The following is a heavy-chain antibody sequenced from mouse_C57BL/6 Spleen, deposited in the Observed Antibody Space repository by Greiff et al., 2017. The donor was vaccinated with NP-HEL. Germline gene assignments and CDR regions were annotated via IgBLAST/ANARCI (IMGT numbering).Heavy chain of an antibody. CDR1: GYTFTDYY. D-gene: IGHD2-4*01. CDR2: IFPGSGST. V-gene: IGHV1-75*01. CDR3: ARRSYYDYVSYFDD. Sequence: VQLQQSGPELVKPGASVKISCKASGYTFTDYYINWVKQRPGPGLEWIGWIFPGSGSTYYNEKFKGKATLTVDKSSSTAYMLLSSLTSEDSAVYYCARRSYYDYVSYFDDWGQGTTLTVSS. J-gene: IGHJ2*01.